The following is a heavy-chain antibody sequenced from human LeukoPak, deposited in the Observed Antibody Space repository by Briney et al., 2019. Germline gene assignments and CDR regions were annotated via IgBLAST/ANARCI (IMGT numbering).Heavy chain of an antibody. D-gene: IGHD6-13*01. J-gene: IGHJ6*03. CDR1: GYTFTSYD. CDR2: MNPNSGNT. Sequence: ASVKVSCKASGYTFTSYDINWVRQATGQGLEWMGWMNPNSGNTGYAQKFQGRVTITRNTSISTAYMELSSLRSEDTAVYYCARNAPRYSSSWYLSPSHYYYYMDVWGKGITVSVSS. CDR3: ARNAPRYSSSWYLSPSHYYYYMDV. V-gene: IGHV1-8*03.